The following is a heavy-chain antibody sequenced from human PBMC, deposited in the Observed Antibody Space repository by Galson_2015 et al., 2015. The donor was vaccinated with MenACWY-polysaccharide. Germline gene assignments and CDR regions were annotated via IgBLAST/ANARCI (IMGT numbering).Heavy chain of an antibody. CDR2: LYYSGST. CDR3: ARHGSVAVAGREQGFGY. V-gene: IGHV4-39*01. Sequence: SETLSLTCTVSGGSISSSSYYWGWIRQPPGKGLEWIGTLYYSGSTYYNPSLKIRVTISVDTSKNQFSLKLSSVTAADTAVYYCARHGSVAVAGREQGFGYWGQGTLVTVSS. J-gene: IGHJ4*02. CDR1: GGSISSSSYY. D-gene: IGHD6-19*01.